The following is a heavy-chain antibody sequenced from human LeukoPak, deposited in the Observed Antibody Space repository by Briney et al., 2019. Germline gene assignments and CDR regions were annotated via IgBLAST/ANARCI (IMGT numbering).Heavy chain of an antibody. Sequence: ETLSLTCTVSGGSISSSSYYWGWIRQPPGKGLEWISYISTSTTTIYYANSVKGRFTISRDNAKKSLYLQMNSLRVEDTGVYYCASWGEGALDNWGQGTLVTVSS. CDR1: GGSISSSS. J-gene: IGHJ4*02. D-gene: IGHD1-26*01. CDR2: ISTSTTTI. V-gene: IGHV3-48*01. CDR3: ASWGEGALDN.